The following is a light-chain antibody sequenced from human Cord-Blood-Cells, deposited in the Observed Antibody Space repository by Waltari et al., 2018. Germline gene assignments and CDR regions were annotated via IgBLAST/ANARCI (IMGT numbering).Light chain of an antibody. J-gene: IGKJ2*01. CDR2: AAC. V-gene: IGKV1-8*01. CDR1: QGISSY. CDR3: QQYYSDPYT. Sequence: AIRMTQSPSSLSASTGDRVTITCRASQGISSYLAWYQQKPGKAPKLLIYAACTLQSGVPSMFSGSEYGTDFTLAISRLQAEDFATYYCQQYYSDPYTFGQGTKLEIK.